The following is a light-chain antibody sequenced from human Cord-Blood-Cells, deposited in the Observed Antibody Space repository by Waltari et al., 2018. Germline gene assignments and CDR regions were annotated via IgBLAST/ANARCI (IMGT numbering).Light chain of an antibody. CDR2: GAS. CDR3: QQPST. CDR1: QSVSSSY. V-gene: IGKV3-20*01. J-gene: IGKJ5*01. Sequence: EIVLTQSPGTLSLSPGERATLSCRASQSVSSSYLAWYQQKPGQAPRLLSYGASSRATGIPDRFSGSGSGTDFTLTISRLEPEDVAVYYCQQPSTFGQGTRLEIK.